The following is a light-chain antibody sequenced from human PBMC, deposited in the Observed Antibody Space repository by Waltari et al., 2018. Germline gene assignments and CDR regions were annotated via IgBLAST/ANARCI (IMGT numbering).Light chain of an antibody. Sequence: DIEMTQSPSSLSASVGDRVTITCRASQDIRTYLAWYQQKPGKVPALLIYDASTLQSGFPSRFGGRGSGTEFTLTITSLQPEDVATYFCQGYDTAPRTFGQGTKVE. CDR2: DAS. CDR1: QDIRTY. V-gene: IGKV1-27*01. J-gene: IGKJ1*01. CDR3: QGYDTAPRT.